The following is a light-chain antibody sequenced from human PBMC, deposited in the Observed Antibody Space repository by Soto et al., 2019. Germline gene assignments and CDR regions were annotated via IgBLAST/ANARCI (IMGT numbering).Light chain of an antibody. CDR2: DVS. Sequence: QSVLTQSASVSGSPGQSITISCTGTSSYVGRYNYVSWYQQHPGKAPKLTIYDVSNRPSGVSSRFSGSKSGNTASLTISGLQAEDEADYYCSSFTSSSTYVFGTGTKVTVL. J-gene: IGLJ1*01. CDR1: SSYVGRYNY. V-gene: IGLV2-14*01. CDR3: SSFTSSSTYV.